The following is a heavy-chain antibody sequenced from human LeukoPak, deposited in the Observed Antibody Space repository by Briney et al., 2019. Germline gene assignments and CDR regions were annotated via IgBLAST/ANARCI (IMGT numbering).Heavy chain of an antibody. D-gene: IGHD2-15*01. CDR1: GFTFSNYA. CDR2: SYSGGSS. J-gene: IGHJ5*02. V-gene: IGHV3-53*01. CDR3: ARDVASFDP. Sequence: GGSLRLSCAASGFTFSNYAMSWVRQAPGKGLEWVSVSYSGGSSYYADSVKGRFTISRDNSKNTLYLQMNTLRAEDTAVYYCARDVASFDPWGQGTLVTVSS.